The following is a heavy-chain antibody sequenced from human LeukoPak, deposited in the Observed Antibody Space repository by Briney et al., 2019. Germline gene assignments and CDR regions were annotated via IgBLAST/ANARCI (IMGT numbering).Heavy chain of an antibody. CDR3: ARGDTVVIGGLDY. CDR1: GFTFSSYS. V-gene: IGHV3-21*01. CDR2: ISSGSRNI. J-gene: IGHJ4*02. D-gene: IGHD4-23*01. Sequence: GGSLRLSCAASGFTFSSYSMNWVRQAPGKGLEWVSSISSGSRNIFYADSVKGRFTVSRDNAKNSLDLQMNSLRAEDTAVYYCARGDTVVIGGLDYWGQGTLVTVSS.